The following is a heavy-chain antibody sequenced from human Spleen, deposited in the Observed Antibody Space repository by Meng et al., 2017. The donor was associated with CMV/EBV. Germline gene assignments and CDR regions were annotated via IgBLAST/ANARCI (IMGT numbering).Heavy chain of an antibody. CDR1: SISRSTR. Sequence: SISRSTRGSGVRQPPGTGLEWIGEIYQSGSTNYNPSLKSRVTISVDKSKNQFSLKLSSVTAADTAVYYCARVIPSDSSGYLKVDWFDPWGQGTLVTVSS. D-gene: IGHD3-22*01. V-gene: IGHV4-4*02. CDR3: ARVIPSDSSGYLKVDWFDP. J-gene: IGHJ5*02. CDR2: IYQSGST.